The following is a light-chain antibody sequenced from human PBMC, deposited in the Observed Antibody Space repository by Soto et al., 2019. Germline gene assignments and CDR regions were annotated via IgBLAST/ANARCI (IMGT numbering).Light chain of an antibody. Sequence: QSALTQPASVSGSPGQSITISCTGTSSDVGGYNYVSWYQQHPGKDPKLMIYEVSNRPSGVSNRFSGSKSGNTASLTISGLQAEDEADYYCSSYTSSSTLVVFVGGTKLTVL. CDR3: SSYTSSSTLVV. V-gene: IGLV2-14*01. CDR2: EVS. CDR1: SSDVGGYNY. J-gene: IGLJ2*01.